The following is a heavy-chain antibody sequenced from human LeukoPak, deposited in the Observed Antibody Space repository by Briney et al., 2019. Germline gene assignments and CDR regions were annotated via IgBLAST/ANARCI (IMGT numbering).Heavy chain of an antibody. J-gene: IGHJ6*02. CDR3: ARGLTEYQLLYLEAYYYYYGMDV. CDR2: ISGSGGTT. D-gene: IGHD2-2*02. CDR1: GFTFSTYA. V-gene: IGHV3-23*01. Sequence: GGSLRLSCAASGFTFSTYAMTWVRQAPGKGLEWVSAISGSGGTTYYADSVKGRFTISRDNSKNTVNLQMNSLRAEDTAVYYCARGLTEYQLLYLEAYYYYYGMDVWGQGTTVTVSS.